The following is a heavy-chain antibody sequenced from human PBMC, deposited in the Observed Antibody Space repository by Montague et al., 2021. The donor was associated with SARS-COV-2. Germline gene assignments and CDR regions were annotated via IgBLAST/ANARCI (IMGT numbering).Heavy chain of an antibody. CDR3: ARASDSRGF. CDR1: GDSASRNSAA. CDR2: PYHRSKWYN. Sequence: CAISGDSASRNSAAWNWTRQSPSRGLEWLGRPYHRSKWYNDYAVSVKSRIIINPDTSKNQISLQLDSVTPEDTAVYYCARASDSRGFWGQGTLVTVS. J-gene: IGHJ4*02. V-gene: IGHV6-1*01. D-gene: IGHD2-21*01.